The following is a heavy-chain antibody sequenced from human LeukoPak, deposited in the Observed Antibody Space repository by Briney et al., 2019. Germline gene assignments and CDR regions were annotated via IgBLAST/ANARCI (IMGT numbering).Heavy chain of an antibody. Sequence: PGGSLRLSCAASGFTFSSYAMSWVRQTPGKGPEWVSLISGSGESTYYADSVKGRFTISRDNSKNTLYLQMNSLRAEDTAVYYCAKDAFHDSSGYYSPFDYWGQGTQVTVSS. V-gene: IGHV3-23*01. CDR1: GFTFSSYA. J-gene: IGHJ4*02. CDR3: AKDAFHDSSGYYSPFDY. D-gene: IGHD3-22*01. CDR2: ISGSGEST.